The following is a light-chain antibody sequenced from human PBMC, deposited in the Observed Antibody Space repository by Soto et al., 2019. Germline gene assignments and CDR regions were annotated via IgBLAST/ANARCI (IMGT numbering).Light chain of an antibody. CDR2: EVN. Sequence: QSALTQPPSASGSPGQSVTISCTGSSSDIGRYKYVSWFQQHAGRVPKLLIYEVNKRPSGVPTRFSGSVSGNTASLTVSGLQADDEADYCCLSDAGRSSVFGTGTKLTVL. V-gene: IGLV2-8*01. J-gene: IGLJ1*01. CDR1: SSDIGRYKY. CDR3: LSDAGRSSV.